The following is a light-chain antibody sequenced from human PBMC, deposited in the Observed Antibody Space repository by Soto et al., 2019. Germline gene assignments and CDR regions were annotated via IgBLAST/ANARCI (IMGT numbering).Light chain of an antibody. J-gene: IGLJ2*01. CDR3: ATWDGSLPGEV. V-gene: IGLV1-51*01. CDR1: SSNIGNNY. Sequence: QSVLTQSPSVSAAPGQQVTISCSGSSSNIGNNYVSWYQQLPGTAPKLLIYDNNKRPSGIPARFSGSKSGTSGTLDITGLQTGDEAAYYCATWDGSLPGEVFGGGTKLTVL. CDR2: DNN.